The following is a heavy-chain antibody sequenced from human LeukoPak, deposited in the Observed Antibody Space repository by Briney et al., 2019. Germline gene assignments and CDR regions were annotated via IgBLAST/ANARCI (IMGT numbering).Heavy chain of an antibody. V-gene: IGHV3-48*04. Sequence: PGGSLRLSCAASGFTFSSYSMNWVRQAPGKGLEWVSYISSSSSTIYYADSVKGRFTIPRDNAKNSLYLQMNSLRAEDTAVYYCARDRSVTSHYYYYYYYMDVWGKGTTVTVSS. CDR1: GFTFSSYS. CDR3: ARDRSVTSHYYYYYYYMDV. CDR2: ISSSSSTI. D-gene: IGHD3-10*01. J-gene: IGHJ6*03.